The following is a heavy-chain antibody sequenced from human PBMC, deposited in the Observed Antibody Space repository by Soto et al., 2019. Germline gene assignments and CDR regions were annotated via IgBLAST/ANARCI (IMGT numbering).Heavy chain of an antibody. CDR2: IYPGDSDT. V-gene: IGHV5-51*01. D-gene: IGHD2-21*01. CDR3: ARYIPSDFAMDV. Sequence: RGESLKISCRASGYSISTYWVAWVRQLPGKGLDWMGIIYPGDSDTRYSPSFQGQVTISADKSINTAYLQWPSLRASDTAIYFRARYIPSDFAMDVWGLGTTVTVSS. J-gene: IGHJ6*02. CDR1: GYSISTYW.